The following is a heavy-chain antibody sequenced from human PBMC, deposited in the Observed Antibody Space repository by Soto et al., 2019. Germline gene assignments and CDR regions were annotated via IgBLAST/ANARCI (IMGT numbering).Heavy chain of an antibody. CDR2: IIPAFKTA. CDR1: GGIFSSYP. D-gene: IGHD2-2*01. Sequence: QVQLVQSGAEVKKPGSSVKVSCKATGGIFSSYPITWVRQAPGQGLEWLGGIIPAFKTATYAQKFQGRITIFADESTSTAYMELRSLRSEDTAVYFCARTEDSSARVYEFYGFDVWGPGTTVTVSS. V-gene: IGHV1-69*01. J-gene: IGHJ6*02. CDR3: ARTEDSSARVYEFYGFDV.